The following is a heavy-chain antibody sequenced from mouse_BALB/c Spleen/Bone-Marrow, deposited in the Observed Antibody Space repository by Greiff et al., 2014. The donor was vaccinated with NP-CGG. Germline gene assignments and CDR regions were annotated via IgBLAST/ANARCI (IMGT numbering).Heavy chain of an antibody. J-gene: IGHJ1*01. CDR2: FNPYNDGT. Sequence: EVQLQQSGPELVKPGASVKMSCKASGYTFTSYVMHWVKQKPGQGLEWIGYFNPYNDGTKYNEKSKGKATLTSDKSSSTAYMELSSLTSEDAAVYYCARKGKLYYDNPYWCFDVWGAGTTVTISS. D-gene: IGHD2-1*01. CDR1: GYTFTSYV. V-gene: IGHV1-14*01. CDR3: ARKGKLYYDNPYWCFDV.